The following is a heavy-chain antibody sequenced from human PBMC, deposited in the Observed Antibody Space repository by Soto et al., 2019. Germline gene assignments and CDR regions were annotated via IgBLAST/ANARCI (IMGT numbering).Heavy chain of an antibody. CDR3: AREFQDYYDSSGFFSY. CDR2: IKQDGSEK. CDR1: GFTFSSYW. D-gene: IGHD3-22*01. Sequence: EVQLVESGGGLVQPGGSLRLSCAASGFTFSSYWMSWVRQAPGKGLEWVANIKQDGSEKYYVDSVKGRFTISRDNAKNSLYLQMNSLRAEDTAVYYCAREFQDYYDSSGFFSYWGQGTLVTVSS. J-gene: IGHJ4*02. V-gene: IGHV3-7*01.